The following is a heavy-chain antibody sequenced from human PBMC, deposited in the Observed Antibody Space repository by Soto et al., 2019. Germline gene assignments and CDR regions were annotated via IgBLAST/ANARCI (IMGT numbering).Heavy chain of an antibody. CDR1: GYSFTSYW. J-gene: IGHJ6*02. V-gene: IGHV5-51*01. D-gene: IGHD3-22*01. CDR2: IYPGDSDT. CDR3: ARQLFRKYYYDSTSGDMDV. Sequence: GVSLKISCKGSGYSFTSYWIGWVRQMPGKGLEWMGIIYPGDSDTRYSLSFQGQVTISADKSISTAYLQWSSLKASDTAMYYCARQLFRKYYYDSTSGDMDVWGQGNTVTVSS.